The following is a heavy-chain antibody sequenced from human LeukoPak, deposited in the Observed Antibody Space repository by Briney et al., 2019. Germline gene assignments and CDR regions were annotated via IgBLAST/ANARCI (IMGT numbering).Heavy chain of an antibody. Sequence: SETLSLTCTVSGGSISSSSYYWGWIRQPPGKGLEWIGSIYYSGSTYYNPSVKSRVTISVDTSKNQFSLKLSSVTAADTAVYYCARHSITIFGVATYFDLWGRGTLVTVSS. D-gene: IGHD3-3*01. CDR3: ARHSITIFGVATYFDL. J-gene: IGHJ2*01. CDR2: IYYSGST. CDR1: GGSISSSSYY. V-gene: IGHV4-39*01.